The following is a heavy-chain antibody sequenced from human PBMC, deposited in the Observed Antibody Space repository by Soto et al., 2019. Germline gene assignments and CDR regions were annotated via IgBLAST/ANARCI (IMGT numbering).Heavy chain of an antibody. D-gene: IGHD3-16*01. CDR1: GFIFSNYG. J-gene: IGHJ4*02. Sequence: GSLRLPCAASGFIFSNYGMRWVRQAPGKGLEWVSSVSTGGDTYYADSVKGRFTISRDNSKNTLYLQMNSLRVDDAAVYYCTTVRAYYYDHWGQGTLVTVSS. CDR2: VSTGGDT. V-gene: IGHV3-23*01. CDR3: TTVRAYYYDH.